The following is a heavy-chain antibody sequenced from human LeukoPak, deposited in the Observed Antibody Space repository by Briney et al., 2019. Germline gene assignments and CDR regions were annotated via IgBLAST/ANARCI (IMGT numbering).Heavy chain of an antibody. CDR1: GFTFSSYG. J-gene: IGHJ4*02. V-gene: IGHV3-30*18. Sequence: GGSLRLSCAASGFTFSSYGMHWVRQAPGKGLEWVAVISYDGSNKYYADSVKGRFTISRDNSKNTLYLQMNSLRAEDTAVYYCAKLGYSSSWYSTTFNYYDSSGYYYGFGYWGQGTLVTVSS. CDR3: AKLGYSSSWYSTTFNYYDSSGYYYGFGY. CDR2: ISYDGSNK. D-gene: IGHD3-22*01.